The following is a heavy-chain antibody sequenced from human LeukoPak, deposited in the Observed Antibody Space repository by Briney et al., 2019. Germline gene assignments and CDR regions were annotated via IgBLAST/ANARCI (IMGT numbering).Heavy chain of an antibody. CDR1: GFTFSSYS. V-gene: IGHV3-21*01. CDR2: ISSSSSYI. CDR3: AGLLMVRGVITNYFDY. Sequence: GGSLRLSCAASGFTFSSYSMNWVRQAPGKGLEWVSSISSSSSYIYYADSVKGRFTISRDNAKNSLYLQMNSLRAEDTAVYYCAGLLMVRGVITNYFDYWGQGTLVTVSS. D-gene: IGHD3-10*01. J-gene: IGHJ4*02.